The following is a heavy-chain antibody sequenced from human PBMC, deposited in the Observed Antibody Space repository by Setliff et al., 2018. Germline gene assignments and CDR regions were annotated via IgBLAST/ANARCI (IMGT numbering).Heavy chain of an antibody. CDR3: ARSRGVGATINWFDP. CDR2: IYTTGTT. D-gene: IGHD1-26*01. V-gene: IGHV4-4*08. CDR1: GVSMTNYY. Sequence: SETLSLTCTFSGVSMTNYYWSWIRRPPEKGLEWIGYIYTTGTTKYNPSLKSRVTISIDTSKNQFSLKMRSVTAADTAIYYCARSRGVGATINWFDPWGQGTLVTVS. J-gene: IGHJ5*02.